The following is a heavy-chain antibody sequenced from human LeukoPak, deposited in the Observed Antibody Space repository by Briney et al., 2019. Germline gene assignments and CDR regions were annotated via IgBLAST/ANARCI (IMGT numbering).Heavy chain of an antibody. CDR3: VRDKRGAAAADDPFDI. J-gene: IGHJ3*02. CDR1: GYTFTSCD. CDR2: MNPNSGNT. Sequence: ASVKVSCKASGYTFTSCDFNWVRQATGQGLEWMGWMNPNSGNTGYAQKFQGRVTMTRDTSISTAYMELGSLRVEDSAVYYCVRDKRGAAAADDPFDIWGQGTMVTVSS. V-gene: IGHV1-8*01. D-gene: IGHD6-13*01.